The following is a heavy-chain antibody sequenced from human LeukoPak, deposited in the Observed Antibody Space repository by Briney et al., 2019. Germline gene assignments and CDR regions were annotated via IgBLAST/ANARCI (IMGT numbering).Heavy chain of an antibody. D-gene: IGHD2-21*02. Sequence: ASVKVSCKASGYTFTSYGISWVRQAPGQGLEWMGWISAYNGNTNYAQKLQGRVTMTTDTSTSTAYMELSSLRSEDTAVYYCAREKAYCGGDCYWIYYGMDVWGQGTTVTVSS. CDR2: ISAYNGNT. J-gene: IGHJ6*02. CDR1: GYTFTSYG. V-gene: IGHV1-18*01. CDR3: AREKAYCGGDCYWIYYGMDV.